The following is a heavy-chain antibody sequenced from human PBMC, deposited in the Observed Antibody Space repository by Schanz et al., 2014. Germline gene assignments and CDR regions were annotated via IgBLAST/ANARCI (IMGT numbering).Heavy chain of an antibody. CDR1: GYSFTTYD. CDR3: AVHDGDRPV. V-gene: IGHV1-8*01. D-gene: IGHD3-10*01. Sequence: QVQLVQSGAEVKKPGASVRVSCKASGYSFTTYDVNWVRQATGQGLEWMGWINPTTGNRGYAQNFQGRVTWAGDSTWKTACEETTDLRWGEAGLDYGAVHDGDRPVWGQGTLIAVSS. CDR2: INPTTGNR. J-gene: IGHJ4*02.